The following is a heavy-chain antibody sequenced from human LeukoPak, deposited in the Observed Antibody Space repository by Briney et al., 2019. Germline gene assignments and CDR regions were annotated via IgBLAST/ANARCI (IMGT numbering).Heavy chain of an antibody. CDR2: IYYSGST. D-gene: IGHD3-22*01. J-gene: IGHJ4*02. V-gene: IGHV4-39*01. CDR3: ARHWAYDTSDVHPGDY. Sequence: PSETLSLTCTVSGVSINSDNYYWDWIRQPPGKGLEWIGTIYYSGSTYYNTSLRNRVTISVDTSKNQFSLKLSSVTAADTAIYYCARHWAYDTSDVHPGDYWGQGNLVTVSS. CDR1: GVSINSDNYY.